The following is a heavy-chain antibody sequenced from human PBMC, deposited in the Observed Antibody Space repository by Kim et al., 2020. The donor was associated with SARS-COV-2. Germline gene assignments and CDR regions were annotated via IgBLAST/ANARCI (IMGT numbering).Heavy chain of an antibody. CDR1: GFTFSSYE. Sequence: GGSLRLSCAASGFTFSSYEMNWVRQAPGKGLEWVSYISCGGSTIYYADSVKGRFTISRDNSKNSLYLQMNSLRAEDTAVYYCASARMSVYFDYWGQGTLVTV. CDR3: ASARMSVYFDY. D-gene: IGHD2-15*01. CDR2: ISCGGSTI. J-gene: IGHJ4*02. V-gene: IGHV3-48*03.